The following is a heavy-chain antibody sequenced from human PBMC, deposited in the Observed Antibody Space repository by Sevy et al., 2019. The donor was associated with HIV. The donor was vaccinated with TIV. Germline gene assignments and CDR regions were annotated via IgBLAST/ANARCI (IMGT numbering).Heavy chain of an antibody. CDR3: ARGNYYDSSGYYPTSFHY. V-gene: IGHV5-51*01. Sequence: GESLKISCKGSGYSFTYYWIGWVRQMPGKGLEWMGIIYPGDSHTIYSPSFQGQVSISADKSISTAYLQWSSLKASDTAMYYCARGNYYDSSGYYPTSFHYWGQGTLVTVSS. D-gene: IGHD3-22*01. CDR2: IYPGDSHT. CDR1: GYSFTYYW. J-gene: IGHJ4*02.